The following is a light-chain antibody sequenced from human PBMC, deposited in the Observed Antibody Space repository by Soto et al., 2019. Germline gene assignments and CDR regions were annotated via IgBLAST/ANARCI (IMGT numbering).Light chain of an antibody. CDR2: EVS. Sequence: QSVLTQPASVSGSPGQSITISCTGTSSDVGAYDYVSWYQQHPDKAPKLMIYEVSNRPSGVSNRFSGSKSVNTATLTISGLQADGEANYYCSSYTSSSTGVFGTGTKVTVL. J-gene: IGLJ1*01. V-gene: IGLV2-14*03. CDR3: SSYTSSSTGV. CDR1: SSDVGAYDY.